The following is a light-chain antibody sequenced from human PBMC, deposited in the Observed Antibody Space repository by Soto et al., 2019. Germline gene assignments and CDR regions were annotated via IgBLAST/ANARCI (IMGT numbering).Light chain of an antibody. CDR3: QQYNNWPWT. CDR2: DAS. Sequence: EVVMTQSPATLSVSRGERATLSCRASQSVSGKLVWYQQRPGQAPRLLIYDASTRATGIPARFSGSGSGTDVTHTISSLPSEQFAVYYCQQYNNWPWTSGQGTKV. J-gene: IGKJ1*01. CDR1: QSVSGK. V-gene: IGKV3-15*01.